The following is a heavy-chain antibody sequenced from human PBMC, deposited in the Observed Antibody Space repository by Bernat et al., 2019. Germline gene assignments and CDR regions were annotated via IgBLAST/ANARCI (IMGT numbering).Heavy chain of an antibody. CDR2: IWSDGNNK. CDR1: GFTFTTYG. Sequence: QVQLVESGGGVVQPGTSLTLSCATSGFTFTTYGIHWVRQAPGKGLEWVAVIWSDGNNKYYVDSVKSRFTISRDNSESTVYLQMNNLRAEDTAVYYCARDNDGSSHYDQFDYWGQGTLVTVSS. D-gene: IGHD3-22*01. J-gene: IGHJ4*02. V-gene: IGHV3-33*01. CDR3: ARDNDGSSHYDQFDY.